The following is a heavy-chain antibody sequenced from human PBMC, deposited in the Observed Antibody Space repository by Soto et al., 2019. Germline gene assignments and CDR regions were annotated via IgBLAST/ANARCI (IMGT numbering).Heavy chain of an antibody. Sequence: QVRLAQSGAEVKNPGSSVRVSCKASGATFSDYGITWVRQAPRQGLEWVGAILPMYRKTNYAQKIQGRVTIIADKSPDTVYLELRRLRSDDTAIYFCARVVQLGSNYGMDVWGQGTTVVVSS. CDR1: GATFSDYG. D-gene: IGHD1-1*01. V-gene: IGHV1-69*06. CDR2: ILPMYRKT. J-gene: IGHJ6*02. CDR3: ARVVQLGSNYGMDV.